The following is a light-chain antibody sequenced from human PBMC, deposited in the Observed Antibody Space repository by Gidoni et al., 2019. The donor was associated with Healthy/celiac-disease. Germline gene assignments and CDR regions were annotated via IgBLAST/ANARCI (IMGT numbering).Light chain of an antibody. Sequence: EMVLRQSQATLSLSPGERATLSCRASQSVSSYLAWCQQKPGPAPRLLIYDAATRATGTPARFSGSGSGTDFSLTISSLVPEDFAVYYCQQRSNWPPGCSFGQGTKLEIK. J-gene: IGKJ2*04. CDR2: DAA. V-gene: IGKV3-11*01. CDR3: QQRSNWPPGCS. CDR1: QSVSSY.